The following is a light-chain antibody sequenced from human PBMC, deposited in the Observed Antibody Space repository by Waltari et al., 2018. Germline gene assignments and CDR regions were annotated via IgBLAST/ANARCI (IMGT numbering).Light chain of an antibody. Sequence: DIQMTQSPSTLSASVGDRVTITCRASQSISNWLAWYQQTPGKAPKLLIYKASNLESGVPSRFSGSGSGTEFTLTISSLQPDDFATYYCQQYDNYWTFGQGTKVEI. CDR3: QQYDNYWT. J-gene: IGKJ1*01. V-gene: IGKV1-5*03. CDR1: QSISNW. CDR2: KAS.